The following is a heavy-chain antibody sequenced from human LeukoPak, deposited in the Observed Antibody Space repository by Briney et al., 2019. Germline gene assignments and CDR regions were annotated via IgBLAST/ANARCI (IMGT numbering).Heavy chain of an antibody. CDR1: GYTFTGYY. CDR2: INPNSGGT. J-gene: IGHJ5*02. V-gene: IGHV1-2*02. CDR3: ARGGLLRYFVWLFADWFDP. D-gene: IGHD3-9*01. Sequence: GASVKVSCKASGYTFTGYYMHWVRQAPGQGLEWMGWINPNSGGTNYAQKFQGRVTMTRDTSISTAYMELSRLRSDDTAVYYCARGGLLRYFVWLFADWFDPWGQGTLVTVSS.